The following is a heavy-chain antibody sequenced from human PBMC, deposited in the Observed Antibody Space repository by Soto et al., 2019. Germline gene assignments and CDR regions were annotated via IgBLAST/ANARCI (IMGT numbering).Heavy chain of an antibody. Sequence: QVQLVEFGGGVVQPGRSLRLSCAASGFTFSSYAMYWVRQAPGKGLEWVAVISYDGNNKYYADSVKSRFTISRDNSKNTLYLQMNSLRAADTAVYYCARAGCDGGSCYTLVGLRYGMDVWGQGTTVTVSS. CDR3: ARAGCDGGSCYTLVGLRYGMDV. V-gene: IGHV3-30-3*01. J-gene: IGHJ6*02. D-gene: IGHD2-15*01. CDR1: GFTFSSYA. CDR2: ISYDGNNK.